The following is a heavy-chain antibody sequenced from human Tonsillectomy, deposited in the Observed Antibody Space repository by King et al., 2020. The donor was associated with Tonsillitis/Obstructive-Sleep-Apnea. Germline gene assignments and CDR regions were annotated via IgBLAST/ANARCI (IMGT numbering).Heavy chain of an antibody. V-gene: IGHV1-2*06. J-gene: IGHJ4*02. Sequence: QLVQSGAEVKKPGASVKVSCKTSGYTFTDYYMHWVRQAPGQGLEWMGRINPNSGGTNYAQKFQGRVTMTRDTSISTAYMDLSRLRSDDTAVYYCVIYYDFWIAWGQGTLVTVSS. CDR1: GYTFTDYY. CDR2: INPNSGGT. CDR3: VIYYDFWIA. D-gene: IGHD3-3*01.